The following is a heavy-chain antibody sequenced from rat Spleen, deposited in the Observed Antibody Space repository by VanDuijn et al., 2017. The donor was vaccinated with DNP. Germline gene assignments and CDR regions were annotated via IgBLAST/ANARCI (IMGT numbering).Heavy chain of an antibody. CDR2: ISTSGDRT. CDR3: TREDWVLDY. V-gene: IGHV5-27*01. Sequence: EVQLVESGGGLVQPGRSLKLSCTASDFTFGDYYMAWVRQAPTKGLEWVATISTSGDRTYYPDSVKGRFTISRDNAKSTLYLQMNSLRSEDTATYYCTREDWVLDYWGQGVMVTVSS. D-gene: IGHD5-1*01. CDR1: DFTFGDYY. J-gene: IGHJ2*01.